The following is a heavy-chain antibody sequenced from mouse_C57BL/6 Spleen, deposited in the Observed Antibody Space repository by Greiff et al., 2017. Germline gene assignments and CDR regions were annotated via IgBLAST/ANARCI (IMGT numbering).Heavy chain of an antibody. Sequence: QVQLQQSGPELVKPGASVKISCKASGYAFSSSWMNWVKQRPGKGLEWIGRIYPGDGDTNYNGKFKGKATLTADKSSSTAYMQLSSLTSEDSAVYFWASGNDYEVFPYYFDYWGQGTTLTVSS. J-gene: IGHJ2*01. V-gene: IGHV1-82*01. CDR3: ASGNDYEVFPYYFDY. D-gene: IGHD2-4*01. CDR1: GYAFSSSW. CDR2: IYPGDGDT.